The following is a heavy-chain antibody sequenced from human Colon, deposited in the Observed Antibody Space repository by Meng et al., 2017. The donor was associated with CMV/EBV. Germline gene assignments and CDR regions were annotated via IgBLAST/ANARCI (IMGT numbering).Heavy chain of an antibody. D-gene: IGHD6-19*01. Sequence: ETLSLTCTVSGGSVSSGSYYWSWVRQAPGKGLEWVSSISSSSGYIYYADSVRGRFTISRDNAKNSLYLHMNSLRVDDTAVYYCVRESAHSSGWYRESMDVWGQGTTVTVSS. V-gene: IGHV3-21*04. CDR3: VRESAHSSGWYRESMDV. J-gene: IGHJ6*02. CDR2: ISSSSGYI. CDR1: GGSVSSGSYY.